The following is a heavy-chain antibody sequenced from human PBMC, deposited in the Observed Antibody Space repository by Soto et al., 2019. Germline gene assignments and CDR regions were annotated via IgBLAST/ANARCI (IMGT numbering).Heavy chain of an antibody. Sequence: EVQLLESGGGLVQPGGSLRLSCAASGFSFSTYAMAWVRQAPGKGLDWVSLISATGGSTYYADSVKGRFTISRDNSKNILHLQLNSLRAEDTALYYCTRESTSADVGPRPIGCVDLWGRGTLVTVSA. CDR1: GFSFSTYA. J-gene: IGHJ2*01. D-gene: IGHD2-15*01. V-gene: IGHV3-23*01. CDR2: ISATGGST. CDR3: TRESTSADVGPRPIGCVDL.